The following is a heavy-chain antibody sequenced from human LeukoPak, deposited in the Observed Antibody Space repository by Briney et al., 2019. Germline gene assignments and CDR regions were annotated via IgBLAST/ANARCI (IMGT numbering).Heavy chain of an antibody. Sequence: GGSLRLSCAASGFTVSSNYMNWVRQAPGKGLEWVSIIYSSGTTYYADSVTGRFTISRDNAKNTLYLQMNSLRAEDTAVYYCARMDVWGQGTTVTVSS. J-gene: IGHJ6*02. CDR1: GFTVSSNY. V-gene: IGHV3-53*01. CDR2: IYSSGTT. CDR3: ARMDV.